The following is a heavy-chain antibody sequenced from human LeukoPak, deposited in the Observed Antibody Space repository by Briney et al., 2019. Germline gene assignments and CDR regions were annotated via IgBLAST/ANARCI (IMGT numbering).Heavy chain of an antibody. J-gene: IGHJ3*02. CDR1: SGSISSSNW. Sequence: SETLSLTCAVSSGSISSSNWWSWVRQPPGKGLEWIGEIYHSGSTNYNPSLKSRVTISVDKSKNQFSLKLSSVTAADTAVYYCARVEWELRAFDIWGQGTMVTVSS. V-gene: IGHV4-4*02. CDR3: ARVEWELRAFDI. D-gene: IGHD1-26*01. CDR2: IYHSGST.